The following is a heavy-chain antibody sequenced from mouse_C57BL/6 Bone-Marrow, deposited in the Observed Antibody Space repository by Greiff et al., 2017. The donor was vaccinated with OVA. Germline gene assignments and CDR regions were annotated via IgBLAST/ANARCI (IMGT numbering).Heavy chain of an antibody. D-gene: IGHD1-1*01. V-gene: IGHV1-63*01. CDR2: IYPGGGYT. Sequence: LQESGAELVRPGTSVKMSCKASGYTFTNYWIGWAKQRPGHGLEWIGDIYPGGGYTNYNEKFKGKATLTADKSSSTAYMQFSSLTSEDSAVYYCAIPYYYGSSYFDYWGQGTTLTVSS. CDR3: AIPYYYGSSYFDY. J-gene: IGHJ2*01. CDR1: GYTFTNYW.